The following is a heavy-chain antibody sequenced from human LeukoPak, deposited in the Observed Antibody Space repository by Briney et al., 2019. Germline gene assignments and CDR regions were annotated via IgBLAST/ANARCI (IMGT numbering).Heavy chain of an antibody. D-gene: IGHD3-10*01. Sequence: SGPTLVNPTQTLTLTCTFSGFSLSASGVGVGWIRQPPGKALEWLALIYWDDDKRYSPSLKSRLTITKDTSKNQVVLTMTNMDPVDTATYYCAHRPHYYSSRPWFDPWGQGTLVTVSS. CDR3: AHRPHYYSSRPWFDP. J-gene: IGHJ5*02. CDR2: IYWDDDK. V-gene: IGHV2-5*02. CDR1: GFSLSASGVG.